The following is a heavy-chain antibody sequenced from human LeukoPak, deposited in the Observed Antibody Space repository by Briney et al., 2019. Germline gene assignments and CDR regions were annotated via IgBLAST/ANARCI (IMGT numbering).Heavy chain of an antibody. CDR1: GFTVSSNY. V-gene: IGHV3-48*01. D-gene: IGHD2-2*01. CDR3: AMRGDILVIPATYMFDY. J-gene: IGHJ4*02. Sequence: GGSLRLSCAASGFTVSSNYMSWVRQAPGKGLEWVSYISSSGSTTYYADSVKGRFTVSRDNAKNSLYLQMNSLRAEDTAVYYCAMRGDILVIPATYMFDYWGQGTLVTVSS. CDR2: ISSSGSTT.